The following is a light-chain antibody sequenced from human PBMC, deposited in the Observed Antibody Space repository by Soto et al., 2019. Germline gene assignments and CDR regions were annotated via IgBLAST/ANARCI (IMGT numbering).Light chain of an antibody. J-gene: IGLJ1*01. V-gene: IGLV2-11*01. CDR3: CSHSASYTFV. Sequence: QSALTQPGSVSGSPGQSVTISCTGTSSDVGGYNCVSWYQQHPGKAPQLMIYDVTQRPSGVPDRFSGSKSGNTASLTISGLQAEDEADYYCCSHSASYTFVFGTGTKVTVL. CDR2: DVT. CDR1: SSDVGGYNC.